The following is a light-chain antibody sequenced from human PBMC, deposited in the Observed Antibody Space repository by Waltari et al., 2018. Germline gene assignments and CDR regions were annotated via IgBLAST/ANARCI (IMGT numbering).Light chain of an antibody. Sequence: ELVLTQSPGPLSLSQGERATLSCRASQSVGRYLAWYQQKPGQAPRRLIYDASTRATGIPDRFSGSGSGTDFRLTISRLESEDFAVYYCQKYVNLPATFGQGTKVEIK. CDR3: QKYVNLPAT. V-gene: IGKV3-20*01. CDR2: DAS. CDR1: QSVGRY. J-gene: IGKJ1*01.